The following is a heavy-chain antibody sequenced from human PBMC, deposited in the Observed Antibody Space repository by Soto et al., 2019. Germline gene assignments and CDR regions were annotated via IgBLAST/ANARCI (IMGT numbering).Heavy chain of an antibody. J-gene: IGHJ4*02. D-gene: IGHD2-15*01. CDR3: TRGQDARRHSDNTYYVDF. CDR1: GGIFRYSA. V-gene: IGHV1-69*01. Sequence: QVQLVQGGGEMKKPGSAVKVSCKASGGIFRYSAFFWVRHAPGQGLEWMGGIIPLLGTTHSAPKFQGRVTFTADESTNTAYMELSSLKSEDTALYYCTRGQDARRHSDNTYYVDFWGQGTLITVSS. CDR2: IIPLLGTT.